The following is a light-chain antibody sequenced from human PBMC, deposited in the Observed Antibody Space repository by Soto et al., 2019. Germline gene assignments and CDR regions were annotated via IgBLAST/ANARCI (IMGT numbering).Light chain of an antibody. CDR2: DAS. CDR1: QSISTW. CDR3: QQYNNYST. J-gene: IGKJ5*01. V-gene: IGKV1-5*01. Sequence: DIEMTQSPSTLSASVGDRVTITCRASQSISTWFAWYQQKPGKAPKLLIYDASSLESGVPSTFSGSGSGTEFTLTISSLQPDDFATYYCQQYNNYSTFGQGTRLEIK.